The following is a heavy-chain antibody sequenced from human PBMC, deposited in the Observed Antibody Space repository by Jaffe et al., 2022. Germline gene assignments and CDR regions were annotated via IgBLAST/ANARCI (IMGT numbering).Heavy chain of an antibody. CDR3: ARDYTYYYDSSGYPHDAFDI. Sequence: QVQLQESGPGLVKPSETLSLTCAVSGYSISSGYYWGWIRQPPGKGLEWIGSIYHSGSTYYNPSLKSRVTISVDTSKNQFSLKLSSVTAADTAVYYCARDYTYYYDSSGYPHDAFDIWGQGTMVTVSS. CDR2: IYHSGST. CDR1: GYSISSGYY. V-gene: IGHV4-38-2*02. J-gene: IGHJ3*02. D-gene: IGHD3-22*01.